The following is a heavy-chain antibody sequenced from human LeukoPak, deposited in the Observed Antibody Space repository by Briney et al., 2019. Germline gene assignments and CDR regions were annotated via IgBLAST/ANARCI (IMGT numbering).Heavy chain of an antibody. Sequence: ASVKVSCKASGYTFISYGISWVRQAPGRGLELMGWISSHNGYTKYAQKFQGRVTMTTDTSMSTAYMELGSLRSDDTAVYYCARRRAVAGVNWFDPWGQGTLVTVSS. CDR1: GYTFISYG. CDR2: ISSHNGYT. D-gene: IGHD6-19*01. J-gene: IGHJ5*02. V-gene: IGHV1-18*01. CDR3: ARRRAVAGVNWFDP.